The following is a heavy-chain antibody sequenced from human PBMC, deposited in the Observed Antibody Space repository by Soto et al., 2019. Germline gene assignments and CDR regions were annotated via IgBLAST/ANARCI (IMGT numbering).Heavy chain of an antibody. V-gene: IGHV3-66*01. Sequence: GGSLRLSCAASGFTVSSNYMSWVRQAPGKGLEWVSVIYSGGSTYYADSVKGRFTISRDNAKNTLYLQMNSLRAEDTAVYYCARDNRITMVRGDYWGQGTLVTVSS. CDR2: IYSGGST. J-gene: IGHJ4*02. D-gene: IGHD3-10*01. CDR3: ARDNRITMVRGDY. CDR1: GFTVSSNY.